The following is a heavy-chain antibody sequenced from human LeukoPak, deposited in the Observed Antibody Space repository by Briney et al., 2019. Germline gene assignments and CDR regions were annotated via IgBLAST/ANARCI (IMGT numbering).Heavy chain of an antibody. J-gene: IGHJ4*02. CDR3: ARVSSTMVRKAPHDY. CDR2: ISSSSSYI. D-gene: IGHD3-10*01. V-gene: IGHV3-21*04. Sequence: GGSLRLSCAASGFTFSSYSMNWVRQAPGKGLEWVSSISSSSSYIYYADSVKGRFTISRDNAKNSLYLQMNSLRAEDTAVYYCARVSSTMVRKAPHDYWGQGTLVTVSS. CDR1: GFTFSSYS.